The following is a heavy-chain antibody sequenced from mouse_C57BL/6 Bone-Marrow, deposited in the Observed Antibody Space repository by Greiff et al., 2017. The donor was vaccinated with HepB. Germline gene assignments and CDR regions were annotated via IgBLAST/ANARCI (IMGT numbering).Heavy chain of an antibody. Sequence: VQLQQSGAELARPGASVKLSCKASGYTFTSYGISWVKQRSGQGLEWIGEIYPRSGNTYYNEKFKGKATLTADKSSSTAYMELRSLTSEDSAVYFCARAGYYGSSSFAYWGQGTLVTVSA. CDR3: ARAGYYGSSSFAY. CDR2: IYPRSGNT. D-gene: IGHD1-1*01. J-gene: IGHJ3*01. CDR1: GYTFTSYG. V-gene: IGHV1-81*01.